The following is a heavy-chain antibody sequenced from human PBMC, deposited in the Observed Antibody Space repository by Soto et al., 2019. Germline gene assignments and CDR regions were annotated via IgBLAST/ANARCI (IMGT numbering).Heavy chain of an antibody. CDR1: GGSISSSNW. D-gene: IGHD5-18*01. J-gene: IGHJ4*02. V-gene: IGHV4-4*02. Sequence: SETLSLTCAVSGGSISSSNWWSWVRQPPGKGLEWIGETYHSGSTNYNPSLKSRVTISVDKSKNQFSLKLSSVTAADTAVYYCARDNSGNSYGNGFRYFDYWGQGTLVTVSS. CDR3: ARDNSGNSYGNGFRYFDY. CDR2: TYHSGST.